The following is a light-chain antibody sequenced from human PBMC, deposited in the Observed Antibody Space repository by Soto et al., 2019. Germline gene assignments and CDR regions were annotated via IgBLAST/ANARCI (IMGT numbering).Light chain of an antibody. Sequence: QAVVTQEPSLTVSPGGTVTLTCASRTGAVTSGYYPNWFQQKPGQAPRSLIYSTNNKQSWTPARFSGSLLGGKAALTLSGVQPEAEAEYYCLLYYGGARVFGGGTKLTVL. V-gene: IGLV7-43*01. CDR1: TGAVTSGYY. CDR2: STN. CDR3: LLYYGGARV. J-gene: IGLJ2*01.